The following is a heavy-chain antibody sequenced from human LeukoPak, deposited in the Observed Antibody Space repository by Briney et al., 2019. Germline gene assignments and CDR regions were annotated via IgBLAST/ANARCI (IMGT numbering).Heavy chain of an antibody. V-gene: IGHV1-69*04. CDR2: IIPILGIA. CDR1: GGTFISYA. CDR3: AREGDY. Sequence: ASVTVSFKASGGTFISYAISWVRQAPGQGLEWVGRIIPILGIANCAQKFQGRVTITADKSTSTAYMELSSLRSEDTAVYYCAREGDYWGQGTLVTVSS. J-gene: IGHJ4*02.